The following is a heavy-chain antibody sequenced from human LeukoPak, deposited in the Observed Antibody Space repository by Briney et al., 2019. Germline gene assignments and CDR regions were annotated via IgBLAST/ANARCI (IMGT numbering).Heavy chain of an antibody. Sequence: ASVKVSCKVSGYTLTELSMHLVQQAPGKGLEWMGGFDPEDGETIYAQKFQGSVTMTEDTSTDTAYMELSSLRSEDTAVYYCAAIVVVPAAISTARLDNWFDPWGQGTLVTVSS. V-gene: IGHV1-24*01. CDR1: GYTLTELS. J-gene: IGHJ5*02. CDR3: AAIVVVPAAISTARLDNWFDP. D-gene: IGHD2-2*02. CDR2: FDPEDGET.